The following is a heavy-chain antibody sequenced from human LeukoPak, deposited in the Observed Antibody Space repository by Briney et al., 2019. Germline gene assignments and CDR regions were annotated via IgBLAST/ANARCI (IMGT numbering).Heavy chain of an antibody. V-gene: IGHV4-59*12. CDR2: IYYSGST. CDR1: GGSISSYY. J-gene: IGHJ4*02. Sequence: SETLSLTCTVSGGSISSYYWSWIRQPPGKGLEWIGYIYYSGSTYYNPSLKSRVTISVDTSKNQFSLKLSSVTAADTAVYYCARGRDYYDSSGYLRWGQGTLVTVSS. CDR3: ARGRDYYDSSGYLR. D-gene: IGHD3-22*01.